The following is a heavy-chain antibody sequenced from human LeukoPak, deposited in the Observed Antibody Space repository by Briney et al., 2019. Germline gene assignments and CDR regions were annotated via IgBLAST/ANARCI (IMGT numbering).Heavy chain of an antibody. V-gene: IGHV1-2*02. D-gene: IGHD3-3*01. CDR2: INPNSGGT. CDR1: GYTFTGYY. J-gene: IGHJ6*03. CDR3: ARDRNYDRYYYYYMDV. Sequence: GAPVKVSCKASGYTFTGYYMHWVRQAPGQGLEWMGWINPNSGGTNYAQKFQGRVTMTRDTSISTAYMELSRLRSDDTAVYYCARDRNYDRYYYYYMDVWGKGTTVTVSS.